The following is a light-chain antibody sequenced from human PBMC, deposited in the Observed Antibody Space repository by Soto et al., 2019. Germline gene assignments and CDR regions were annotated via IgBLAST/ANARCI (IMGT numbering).Light chain of an antibody. J-gene: IGKJ1*01. Sequence: EIVVTQSPATLSVSPGERVTLSCRASQSVSSSLAWYQQRPGQAPRLLIYGASTRATDTPARFSGSGAGTDFTLTISRVEPADFAFYYCQQYGSSLAAFGQGTQVE. CDR3: QQYGSSLAA. CDR1: QSVSSS. V-gene: IGKV3-20*01. CDR2: GAS.